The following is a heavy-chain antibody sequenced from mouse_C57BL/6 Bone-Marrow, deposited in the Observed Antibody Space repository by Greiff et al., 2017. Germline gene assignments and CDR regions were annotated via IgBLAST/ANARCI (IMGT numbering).Heavy chain of an antibody. CDR1: GYTFTDYY. Sequence: VQLQQSGPELVKPGASVKISCKASGYTFTDYYMNWVKQSHGKSLEWIGDINPNNGGTSYNQKFKGKATLTVDKSSSTAYMGLRSLTSEDSAVDYCARCGGGWFAYCGQGTLVTVSA. CDR3: ARCGGGWFAY. J-gene: IGHJ3*01. CDR2: INPNNGGT. V-gene: IGHV1-26*01.